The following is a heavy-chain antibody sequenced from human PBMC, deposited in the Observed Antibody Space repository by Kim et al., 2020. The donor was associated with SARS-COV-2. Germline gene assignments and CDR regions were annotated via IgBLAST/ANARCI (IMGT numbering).Heavy chain of an antibody. V-gene: IGHV1-3*01. Sequence: KFKGRVTITRDTSARTAYMELSSLRSEDTAVYYCARRLLWFGAYYYGMDVWGQGTTVTVSS. J-gene: IGHJ6*02. CDR3: ARRLLWFGAYYYGMDV. D-gene: IGHD3-10*01.